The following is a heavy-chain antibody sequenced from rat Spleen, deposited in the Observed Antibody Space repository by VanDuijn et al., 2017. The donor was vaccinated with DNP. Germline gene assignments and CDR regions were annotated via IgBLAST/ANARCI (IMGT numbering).Heavy chain of an antibody. Sequence: EVQLVESGGDLVQPGKSLKVSCVASGFTFNNFWMTWIRQAPGKGLEWVASISPSGDTTYYRDSVKGRFTISRDNAKSSLYLQMNSLRSEDTATYYCARVNNNLYYGLDAWGQGTSVTVSS. V-gene: IGHV5-31*01. CDR3: ARVNNNLYYGLDA. CDR2: ISPSGDTT. CDR1: GFTFNNFW. D-gene: IGHD1-10*01. J-gene: IGHJ4*01.